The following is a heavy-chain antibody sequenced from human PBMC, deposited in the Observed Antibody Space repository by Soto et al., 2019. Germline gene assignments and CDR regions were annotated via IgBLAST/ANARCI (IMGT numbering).Heavy chain of an antibody. CDR1: GFTFSSYT. CDR2: ISSSRSTI. Sequence: GGSLRLSCAASGFTFSSYTMNWVRQAPGKGLEWVSYISSSRSTIYYADSVKGRVTISRDNAKNSLYLQMNSLRAEDTAVYYCARDPKPSAGDPVAFDIWGQGTMVTVSS. J-gene: IGHJ3*02. CDR3: ARDPKPSAGDPVAFDI. V-gene: IGHV3-48*01. D-gene: IGHD4-17*01.